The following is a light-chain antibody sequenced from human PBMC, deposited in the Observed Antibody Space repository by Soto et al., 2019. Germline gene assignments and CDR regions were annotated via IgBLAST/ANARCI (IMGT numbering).Light chain of an antibody. CDR1: QTISSN. CDR3: QQGYNSPIT. V-gene: IGKV1-39*01. J-gene: IGKJ5*01. CDR2: AAS. Sequence: DIQMTQSPSSLSASVGDRVTITCRASQTISSNFNWYQQKPGKAPKLLIYAASNLQSGVPSRFSGSGSGTDFTLTISSLQPEDFATYYCQQGYNSPITFGQGTRLEIK.